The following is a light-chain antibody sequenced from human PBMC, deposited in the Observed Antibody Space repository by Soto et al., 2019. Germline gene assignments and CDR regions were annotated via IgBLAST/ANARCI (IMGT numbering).Light chain of an antibody. J-gene: IGKJ2*01. V-gene: IGKV3-20*01. Sequence: EIVLTQSPGTLSLSPGERATLSCRASQSISNSLAWYQQRPGQSPRLLIYAASSRATGVPDRFGGGGSATDFTLTVSRLEPEDFAVYYCQQYSGSPRTFGQGTKLEIK. CDR1: QSISNS. CDR3: QQYSGSPRT. CDR2: AAS.